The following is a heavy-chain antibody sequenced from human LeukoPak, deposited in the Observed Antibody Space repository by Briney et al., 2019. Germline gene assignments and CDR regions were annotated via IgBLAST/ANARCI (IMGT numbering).Heavy chain of an antibody. D-gene: IGHD3-22*01. V-gene: IGHV3-23*01. CDR3: ARTRTSSGYYYFDY. CDR1: GFTFSSYA. CDR2: ISGSGGST. J-gene: IGHJ4*02. Sequence: GGPLRLSCAASGFTFSSYAMSWVRQAPGKGLEWVSAISGSGGSTYYADSVKGRFTISRDNSKNTLYLQMNSLRAEDTAVYYCARTRTSSGYYYFDYWGQGTLVTVSS.